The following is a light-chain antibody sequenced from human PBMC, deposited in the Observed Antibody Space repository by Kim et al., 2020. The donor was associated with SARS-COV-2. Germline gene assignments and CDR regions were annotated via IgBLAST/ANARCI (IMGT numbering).Light chain of an antibody. CDR1: SSDVGIFNF. J-gene: IGLJ3*02. V-gene: IGLV2-14*01. CDR2: DVT. CDR3: SAYVIGSTWV. Sequence: QSALTQPASVSGSPGQSITISCTATSSDVGIFNFVSWYQQHPGKAPKLMIYDVTKRPSGVSNRFSGSKSGNTASLTISGLLAEDEADYYCSAYVIGSTWVFGGGTELTVL.